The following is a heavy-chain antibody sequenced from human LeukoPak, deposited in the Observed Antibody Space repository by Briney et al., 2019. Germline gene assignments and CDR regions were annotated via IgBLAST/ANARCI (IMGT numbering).Heavy chain of an antibody. D-gene: IGHD2-2*01. CDR2: IYSGGST. CDR3: ARDHNALDV. V-gene: IGHV3-66*01. J-gene: IGHJ6*02. Sequence: GGSLRLSCAASGFTFSSYAMSWVRQAPGKGLEWVSVIYSGGSTYYADSVKGRFTISRDNSKNTLYLQMNSLRAEDTAVYYCARDHNALDVWGQGTTVTVSS. CDR1: GFTFSSYA.